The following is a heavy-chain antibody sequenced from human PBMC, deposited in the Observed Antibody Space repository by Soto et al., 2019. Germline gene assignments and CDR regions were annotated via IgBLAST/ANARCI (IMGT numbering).Heavy chain of an antibody. CDR1: GFTFRSYA. CDR3: ARDHGDSSGWYLYY. V-gene: IGHV3-30-3*01. CDR2: ISYDGSDK. J-gene: IGHJ4*02. D-gene: IGHD6-19*01. Sequence: QVQLVESGGGVFQPGRSLRLSCAASGFTFRSYAMHWVRQAPGKGLEWVAFISYDGSDKYYADSVKGRFTISRDNSKNTLYLQMSSLRAEDTALYYCARDHGDSSGWYLYYWGQGTLVTASS.